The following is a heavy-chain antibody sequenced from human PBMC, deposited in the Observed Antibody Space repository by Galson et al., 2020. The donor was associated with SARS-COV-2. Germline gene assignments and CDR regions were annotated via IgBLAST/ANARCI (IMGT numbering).Heavy chain of an antibody. CDR1: GGSFSGYY. Sequence: SETLSLTCAVYGGSFSGYYWSWIRQPPGKGLEWIGEINHSGSTNYNPYPKSRVTISVDTSKNQFSLKLTSVTAADPAVYCCAGNLNYYYYYGMDVWGQGTTVTVSS. CDR2: INHSGST. V-gene: IGHV4-34*01. CDR3: AGNLNYYYYYGMDV. J-gene: IGHJ6*02.